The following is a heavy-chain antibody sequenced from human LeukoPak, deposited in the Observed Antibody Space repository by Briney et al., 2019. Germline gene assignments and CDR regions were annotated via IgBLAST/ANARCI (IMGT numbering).Heavy chain of an antibody. J-gene: IGHJ2*01. CDR3: AKDRALAGTAWHFDL. CDR1: GFTFDDYA. V-gene: IGHV3-9*01. Sequence: PGRSLRLSCAASGFTFDDYAMHWVRQAPGKGLEWVSGISWNSGSIGYADSVKGRFTISRDNAKNSLYLQMNSLRAEDTALYYCAKDRALAGTAWHFDLWGRGTLVTVSS. CDR2: ISWNSGSI. D-gene: IGHD6-19*01.